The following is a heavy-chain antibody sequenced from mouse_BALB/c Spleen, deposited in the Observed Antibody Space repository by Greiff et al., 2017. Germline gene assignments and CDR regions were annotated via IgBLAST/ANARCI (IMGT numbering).Heavy chain of an antibody. CDR1: GFTFSDYY. J-gene: IGHJ3*01. Sequence: EVHLVESGGGLVKPGGSLKLSCAASGFTFSDYYMYWVRQTPEKRLEWVATISDGGSYTYYPDSVKGRFTISRDNAKNNLYLQMSSLKSEDTAMYYCAREEDYYDYDVGAYWGQGTLVTVSA. D-gene: IGHD2-4*01. CDR3: AREEDYYDYDVGAY. V-gene: IGHV5-4*02. CDR2: ISDGGSYT.